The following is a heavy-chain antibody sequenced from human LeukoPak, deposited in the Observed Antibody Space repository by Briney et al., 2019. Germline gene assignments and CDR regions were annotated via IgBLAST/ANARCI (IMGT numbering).Heavy chain of an antibody. CDR3: ARGRAARNWFNP. V-gene: IGHV4-61*02. J-gene: IGHJ5*02. CDR2: IYTSGST. CDR1: GGSVSSGSYY. Sequence: SQTLSLTCNVSGGSVSSGSYYWSWIRQPAGKGLEWIGRIYTSGSTNYNPSLKSRVTISVDTSKNQFSLKLSSVTAADTAVYYCARGRAARNWFNPWGQGTLVTVSS.